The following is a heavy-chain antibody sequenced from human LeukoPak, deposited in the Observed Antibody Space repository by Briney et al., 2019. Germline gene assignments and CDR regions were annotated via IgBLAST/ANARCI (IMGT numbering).Heavy chain of an antibody. CDR1: GYTFTSYD. J-gene: IGHJ5*02. CDR3: ARGVQGPLGDWFDP. CDR2: MNPNSGNT. Sequence: ASVKVSCKASGYTFTSYDINWVRQATGEGLEWMGWMNPNSGNTGYAQKFQGRVTMTRNTSISTAYMELSSLRSEDTAVYYCARGVQGPLGDWFDPWGQGTLVTVSS. D-gene: IGHD1-1*01. V-gene: IGHV1-8*01.